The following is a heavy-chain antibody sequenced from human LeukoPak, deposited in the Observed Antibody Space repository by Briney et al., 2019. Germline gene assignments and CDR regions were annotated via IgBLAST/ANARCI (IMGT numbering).Heavy chain of an antibody. Sequence: SVEVSCKASGYTFTTYYMHWVRQAPGHGLEWMAMINPHGGGTNYAQKFQGRVTVTRDTPTSTVYMELSSLRSEDTAVYYCARDPTIFGEVTHEAYDIWGQGTMVTVSS. CDR1: GYTFTTYY. J-gene: IGHJ3*02. CDR3: ARDPTIFGEVTHEAYDI. V-gene: IGHV1-46*01. CDR2: INPHGGGT. D-gene: IGHD3-3*01.